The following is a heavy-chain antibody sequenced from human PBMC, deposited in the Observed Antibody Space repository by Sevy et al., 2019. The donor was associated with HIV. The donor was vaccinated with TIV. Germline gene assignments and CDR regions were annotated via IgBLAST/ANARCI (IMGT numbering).Heavy chain of an antibody. V-gene: IGHV3-21*01. J-gene: IGHJ3*02. CDR1: GFTFSSYS. D-gene: IGHD3-10*01. CDR2: ISSSSSYI. CDR3: ARPYGSGSWEAFDI. Sequence: GGSLRLSCAASGFTFSSYSMNWVRQAPGKGLQWVSSISSSSSYIYYADSLKGRFTISRDNAKNSLYLQMNSLRDEDTAVYYCARPYGSGSWEAFDIWGQGTMVTVSS.